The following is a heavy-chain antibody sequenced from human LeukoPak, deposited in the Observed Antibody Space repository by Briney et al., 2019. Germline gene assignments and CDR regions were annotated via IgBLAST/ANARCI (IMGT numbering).Heavy chain of an antibody. CDR2: MYHSGST. J-gene: IGHJ6*03. V-gene: IGHV4-38-2*02. CDR3: ARPYYYYMDV. CDR1: GYSISSAYY. Sequence: SETLSLTCSVSGYSISSAYYWGWIRQPPGKGLEWIGTMYHSGSTYYNPSLKSRVTISVDTSQNQFSLKLNSVTAADTAVYYCARPYYYYMDVWGKGTTVTVSS.